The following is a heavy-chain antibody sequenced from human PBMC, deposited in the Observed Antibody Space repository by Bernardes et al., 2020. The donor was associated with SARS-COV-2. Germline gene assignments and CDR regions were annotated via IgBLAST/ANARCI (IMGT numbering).Heavy chain of an antibody. V-gene: IGHV4-39*01. CDR3: ARPPPAVDP. CDR2: IYFGGTA. Sequence: SQTLSRTCSVSGGSISGSNYYWGWIRQPPGRGLEWIGSIYFGGTAYYNPSLKSRVTISVDTSNNQFSLNLNSVTAADTAVYYCARPPPAVDPWGQGIFVTVSS. CDR1: GGSISGSNYY. J-gene: IGHJ5*02.